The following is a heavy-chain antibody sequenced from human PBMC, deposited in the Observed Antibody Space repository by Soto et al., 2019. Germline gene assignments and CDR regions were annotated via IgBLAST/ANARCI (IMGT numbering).Heavy chain of an antibody. CDR3: ARVRFLGDYNWGWFDP. Sequence: QVQLVQSGAEVKKPRASVKVSCKASGYTFTSYGISWVRQAPGQGLEWMGWISAYNGNTNYAQKLQGRVTMTTDTSTSTAYMELRSLRSDDTAVYYCARVRFLGDYNWGWFDPWGQGTLVTVSS. J-gene: IGHJ5*02. D-gene: IGHD4-17*01. CDR1: GYTFTSYG. CDR2: ISAYNGNT. V-gene: IGHV1-18*01.